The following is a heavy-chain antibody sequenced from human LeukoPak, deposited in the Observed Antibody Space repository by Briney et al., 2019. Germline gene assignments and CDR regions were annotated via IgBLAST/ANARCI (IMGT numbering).Heavy chain of an antibody. CDR1: GGSISSGSYY. CDR3: ARGPDDYGDPANTSPRYYYYYGMDV. J-gene: IGHJ6*02. CDR2: IYTSGST. V-gene: IGHV4-61*02. Sequence: SETLSLTCTVSGGSISSGSYYWSWIRQPAGKGLEWIGRIYTSGSTNYNPSLKSRVTISVDTSKNQFSLKLSSVTAADTAVYYCARGPDDYGDPANTSPRYYYYYGMDVWGQGTTVTVSS. D-gene: IGHD4-17*01.